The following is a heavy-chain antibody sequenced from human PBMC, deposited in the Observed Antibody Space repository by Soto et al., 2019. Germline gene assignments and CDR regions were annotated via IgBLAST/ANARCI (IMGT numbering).Heavy chain of an antibody. V-gene: IGHV4-34*01. CDR3: ARGQEGVVATH. Sequence: QVQLQQWGAGLLKPSETLSLNCAVTGGSLSGYYWSWIRQPPGKGLEWIGEVKDAGHTNYSPSLRGRVTISSDTSNHQFPLRLISVTAADTGGYYCARGQEGVVATHWDQGSLVTVFS. CDR2: VKDAGHT. J-gene: IGHJ4*02. CDR1: GGSLSGYY. D-gene: IGHD5-12*01.